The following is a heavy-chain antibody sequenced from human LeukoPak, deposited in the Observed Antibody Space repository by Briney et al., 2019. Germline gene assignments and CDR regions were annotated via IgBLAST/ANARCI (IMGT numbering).Heavy chain of an antibody. Sequence: ASVKVSCKASGYTFTGYYMHWVRQAPGQGLEWMGWINLNSGGTNYAQKFQGRVTMTRDTSISTAYMELSRLRSDDTAVYYCARGTAMVTHFDYWGQGTLVTVSS. CDR1: GYTFTGYY. V-gene: IGHV1-2*02. CDR2: INLNSGGT. D-gene: IGHD5-18*01. CDR3: ARGTAMVTHFDY. J-gene: IGHJ4*02.